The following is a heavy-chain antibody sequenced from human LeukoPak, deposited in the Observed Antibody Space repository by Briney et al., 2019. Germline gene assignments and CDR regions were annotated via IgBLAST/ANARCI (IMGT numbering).Heavy chain of an antibody. Sequence: GGSLRLSCAASGFTFSSYAMHWVRQAPGKGLEWVAVISYDGSNKYYADSVKGRFTISRDNSRNTLYLQMNSLRTEDTAVYYCARGGYGDYAYWGQGTLVTASS. J-gene: IGHJ4*02. CDR1: GFTFSSYA. CDR2: ISYDGSNK. CDR3: ARGGYGDYAY. V-gene: IGHV3-30*04. D-gene: IGHD4-17*01.